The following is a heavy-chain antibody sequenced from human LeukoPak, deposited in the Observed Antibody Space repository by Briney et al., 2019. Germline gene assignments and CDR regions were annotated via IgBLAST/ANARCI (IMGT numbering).Heavy chain of an antibody. CDR2: ISSSSYI. Sequence: GGSLRLSCSASGFTFSNYSISWVRQAPGKGLEWVSSISSSSYIYYADSVKGRFTISRDNAKNSLYLQMNSPRAEDTAVYYCARVPDFWEFDYWGQGTLVTVSS. CDR1: GFTFSNYS. J-gene: IGHJ4*02. V-gene: IGHV3-21*01. D-gene: IGHD3-3*01. CDR3: ARVPDFWEFDY.